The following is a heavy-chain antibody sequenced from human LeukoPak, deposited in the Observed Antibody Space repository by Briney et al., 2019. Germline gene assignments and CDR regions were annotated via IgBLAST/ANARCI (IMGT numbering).Heavy chain of an antibody. CDR2: IYYSGRT. D-gene: IGHD2-2*01. CDR3: ARLRCSSTSCYFYYYYYGMDV. CDR1: GGSISSSSYY. V-gene: IGHV4-39*01. Sequence: SETLSLTCTVSGGSISSSSYYWGWIRQPPGKGLEWIGSIYYSGRTYYNPSLKSLATISVDTSKNQFSLKLSSVTAADTAVYYCARLRCSSTSCYFYYYYYGMDVWGQGTTVTVSS. J-gene: IGHJ6*02.